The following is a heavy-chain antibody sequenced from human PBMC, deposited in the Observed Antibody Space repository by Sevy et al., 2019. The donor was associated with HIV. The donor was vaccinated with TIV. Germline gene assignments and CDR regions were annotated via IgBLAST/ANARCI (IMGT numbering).Heavy chain of an antibody. J-gene: IGHJ4*02. CDR3: ASPGGSSWANIDY. D-gene: IGHD6-13*01. V-gene: IGHV3-30-3*01. Sequence: GGSLRLSCAASGFTFSSYAMHWVRQAPGKGLEWVAVISYDGSNKYYADSVKGRFTISRDNSKNTLYLQMNSLRADDTAVYYCASPGGSSWANIDYWGQGTLVTVSS. CDR1: GFTFSSYA. CDR2: ISYDGSNK.